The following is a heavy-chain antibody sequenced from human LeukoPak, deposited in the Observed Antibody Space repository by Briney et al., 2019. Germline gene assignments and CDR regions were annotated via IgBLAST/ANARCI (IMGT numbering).Heavy chain of an antibody. CDR2: ISSSSSTI. CDR1: GFTFSSYS. J-gene: IGHJ4*02. D-gene: IGHD2-15*01. Sequence: PGGSLRLSCAASGFTFSSYSMNWVRQAPGKGLEWVSYISSSSSTIYYADSVKGRFTISRDNAKNSLYLQMNSLRAEDTAVYYCARDLSVQTAPGSHVKAAYFDYWGQGTLVTVSS. CDR3: ARDLSVQTAPGSHVKAAYFDY. V-gene: IGHV3-48*01.